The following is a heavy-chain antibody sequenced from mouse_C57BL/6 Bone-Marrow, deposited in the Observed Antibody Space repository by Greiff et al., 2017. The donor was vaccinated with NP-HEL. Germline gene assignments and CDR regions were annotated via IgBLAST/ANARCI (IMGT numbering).Heavy chain of an antibody. J-gene: IGHJ2*01. CDR2: IDPETGGT. V-gene: IGHV1-15*01. CDR1: GYTFTDYE. Sequence: LQESGAELVRPGASVTLSCKASGYTFTDYEMHWVKQTPVHGLEWIGAIDPETGGTAYNQKFKGKAILTADKSSSTAYMELRSLTSEDSAVYYCSTTVVATSYYFDYWGQGTTLTVSS. D-gene: IGHD1-1*01. CDR3: STTVVATSYYFDY.